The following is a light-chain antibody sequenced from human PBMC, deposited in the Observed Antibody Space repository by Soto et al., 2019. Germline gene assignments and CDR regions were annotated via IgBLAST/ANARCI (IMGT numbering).Light chain of an antibody. V-gene: IGKV2-30*01. CDR1: RDIVYTNGNTY. CDR2: KVS. Sequence: DVVMTQSPLSLSVTLGQPASISCRSSRDIVYTNGNTYLNWFQQRPGQSPRRLFYKVSLRGSGGPDRFSASGSGTDFSLNISRVEADDVGVYYCMQGTHWPRTFGQGTKMEI. CDR3: MQGTHWPRT. J-gene: IGKJ1*01.